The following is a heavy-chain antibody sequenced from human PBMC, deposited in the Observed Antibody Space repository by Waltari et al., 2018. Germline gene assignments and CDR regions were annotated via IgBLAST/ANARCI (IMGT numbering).Heavy chain of an antibody. Sequence: QVQLVQSGAVVKKPGSSVNVSCKASGGTFSRYAISWVRQATGQGLEWMGRIIPIFGTANYAQKFQGRVTITADESTSTAYMELSSLRSEDTAVYYCASGAAAGTWGYFQHWGQGTLVTVSS. CDR3: ASGAAAGTWGYFQH. D-gene: IGHD6-13*01. CDR1: GGTFSRYA. V-gene: IGHV1-69*15. J-gene: IGHJ1*01. CDR2: IIPIFGTA.